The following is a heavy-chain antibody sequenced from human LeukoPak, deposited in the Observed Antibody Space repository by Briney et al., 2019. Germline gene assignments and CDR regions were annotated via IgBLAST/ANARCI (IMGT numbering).Heavy chain of an antibody. CDR1: GGSISSESYY. CDR2: IYTSGST. Sequence: SQTLSLTCTVSGGSISSESYYWSWIRQPAGKGLEWIGRIYTSGSTSYNPSLKSRVTISVDTSRNQFSLKLSSVTAADTAVYYCARDSGYDILTGYPLAAFDIWGQGTMVTVSS. V-gene: IGHV4-61*02. CDR3: ARDSGYDILTGYPLAAFDI. J-gene: IGHJ3*02. D-gene: IGHD3-9*01.